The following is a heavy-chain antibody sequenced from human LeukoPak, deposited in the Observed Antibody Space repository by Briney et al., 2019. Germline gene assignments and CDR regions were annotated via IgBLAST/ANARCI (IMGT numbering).Heavy chain of an antibody. Sequence: PGGSLRLSCAASGVTFSRYGMHWVRQAPGQGLEWMGWINPNSGGTNYAQKFHGMVTMTRDASISTAYMELSRLRSEDAAVYYCARVDDRAPQRDAFDLWGQGTMVTVSS. CDR2: INPNSGGT. V-gene: IGHV1-2*02. D-gene: IGHD5-24*01. J-gene: IGHJ3*01. CDR3: ARVDDRAPQRDAFDL. CDR1: GVTFSRYG.